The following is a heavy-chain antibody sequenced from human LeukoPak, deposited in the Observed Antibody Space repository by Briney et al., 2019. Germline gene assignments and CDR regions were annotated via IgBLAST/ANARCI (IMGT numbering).Heavy chain of an antibody. CDR2: IKPDGTEK. D-gene: IGHD2-2*01. Sequence: PGGSLRLFCAASGFIVSTYWMSWVRQAPGKGLEWVAIIKPDGTEKYYVDSVVGRFTISRDNARNSLYLQINSLRAEDTAVYYCARYSCTSSTCYLFDYWGQGTLVTVSS. CDR3: ARYSCTSSTCYLFDY. CDR1: GFIVSTYW. J-gene: IGHJ4*02. V-gene: IGHV3-7*01.